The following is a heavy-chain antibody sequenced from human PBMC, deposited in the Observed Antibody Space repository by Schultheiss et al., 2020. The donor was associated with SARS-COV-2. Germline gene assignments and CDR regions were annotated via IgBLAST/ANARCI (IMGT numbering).Heavy chain of an antibody. J-gene: IGHJ4*02. D-gene: IGHD5-18*01. V-gene: IGHV3-30*04. Sequence: GESLKISCAASGFTFSSYAMHWVRQAPGKGLEWVAVISYDGSNKYYADSVKGRFTISRDNSKNTLYLQMNSLRAEDTAVYYCAKDGGSWIQLWLPWGSAVDYWGQGTLVTVSS. CDR2: ISYDGSNK. CDR3: AKDGGSWIQLWLPWGSAVDY. CDR1: GFTFSSYA.